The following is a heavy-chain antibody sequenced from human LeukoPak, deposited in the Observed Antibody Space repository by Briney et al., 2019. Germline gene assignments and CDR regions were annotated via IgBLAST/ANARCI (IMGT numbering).Heavy chain of an antibody. V-gene: IGHV3-74*01. CDR3: ARDPYSGNYGNYYYYYMDV. D-gene: IGHD1-26*01. J-gene: IGHJ6*03. CDR2: IKTDGSIT. Sequence: PGGSLRLSCGASGFSFRVYWMHWVPHAPGKGPVWGSRIKTDGSITDYADFVKGRFTISRGNAKNSLYLQMNSLGPEDTAVYYCARDPYSGNYGNYYYYYMDVWGKGTTVTISS. CDR1: GFSFRVYW.